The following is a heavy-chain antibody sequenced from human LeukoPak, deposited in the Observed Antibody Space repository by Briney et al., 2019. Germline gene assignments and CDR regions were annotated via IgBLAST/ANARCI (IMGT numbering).Heavy chain of an antibody. CDR2: IYYSGST. V-gene: IGHV4-39*07. Sequence: PSETLSLTCTVSGGSISSSSYYWGWIRQPPGKGLEWIGSIYYSGSTYYNPSLKSRVTISVDTSKNQFSLKLSSVTAADTAVYYCARSNQRWLRNLPFDIWGQGTMVTVSS. CDR3: ARSNQRWLRNLPFDI. CDR1: GGSISSSSYY. D-gene: IGHD5-24*01. J-gene: IGHJ3*02.